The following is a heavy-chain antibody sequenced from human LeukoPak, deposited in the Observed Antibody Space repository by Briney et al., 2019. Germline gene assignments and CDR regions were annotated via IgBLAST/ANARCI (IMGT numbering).Heavy chain of an antibody. CDR2: IYHSGST. D-gene: IGHD6-13*01. CDR1: GYSISSGYY. J-gene: IGHJ4*02. Sequence: KSSETLSLTCTVSGYSISSGYYWGWIRQPPGKGLEWIGSIYHSGSTYYNPSLKSRVTISVDTSKNQFSLKLSSVTAADTAVYYCARPPQQLVREGYFDYWGQGTLVTVSS. CDR3: ARPPQQLVREGYFDY. V-gene: IGHV4-38-2*02.